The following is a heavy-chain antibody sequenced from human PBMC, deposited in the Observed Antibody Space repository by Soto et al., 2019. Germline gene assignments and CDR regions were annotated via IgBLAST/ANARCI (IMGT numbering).Heavy chain of an antibody. V-gene: IGHV4-30-4*01. CDR2: IPSRGRP. CDR3: ARDTYSGYDFGL. Sequence: HVQLRESGPGLVKTSQTLSLTCSVSGASVAGGSYYWSWVRQPPGKGLESIGYIPSRGRPSYNPSLTRRGTISADTSKNQLSLQLTSVTAADTAVYYCARDTYSGYDFGLWGQGTLVTVSS. J-gene: IGHJ5*02. CDR1: GASVAGGSYY. D-gene: IGHD5-12*01.